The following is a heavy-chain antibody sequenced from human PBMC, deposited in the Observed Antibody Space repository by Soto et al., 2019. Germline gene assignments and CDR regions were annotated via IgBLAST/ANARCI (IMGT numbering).Heavy chain of an antibody. D-gene: IGHD4-17*01. CDR1: GFTFSSYA. Sequence: QVQLVESGGVVVQPGRSLRLSCAASGFTFSSYAMHWVRQAPGKGLERVAVISYDGSNKYYADSVKGRFTISRDNSKSTLYLQMNSMRAEDTAVYYCARDEYPAVTTNFDYWGQGTLVTVSS. J-gene: IGHJ4*02. V-gene: IGHV3-30-3*01. CDR2: ISYDGSNK. CDR3: ARDEYPAVTTNFDY.